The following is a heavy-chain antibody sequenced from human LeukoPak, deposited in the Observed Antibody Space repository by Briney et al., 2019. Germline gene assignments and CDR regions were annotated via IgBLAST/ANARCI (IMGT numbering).Heavy chain of an antibody. Sequence: GGSLRLSCAASGFTFSNYGIHWVRQAPGKGLEWVAVISYDATNEYYTDSVKGRFIISRDNSRNTLYLQMNSLRAEDTAVYYCAKDQDVAAAGTWGSIDYWGQGTLVTVSS. V-gene: IGHV3-30*18. CDR2: ISYDATNE. CDR3: AKDQDVAAAGTWGSIDY. J-gene: IGHJ4*02. CDR1: GFTFSNYG. D-gene: IGHD6-13*01.